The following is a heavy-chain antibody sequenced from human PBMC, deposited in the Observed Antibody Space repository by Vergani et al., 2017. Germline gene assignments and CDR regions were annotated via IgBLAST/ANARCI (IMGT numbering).Heavy chain of an antibody. V-gene: IGHV3-30*18. CDR2: ISYDGDTT. D-gene: IGHD1-1*01. J-gene: IGHJ4*02. CDR3: AKFPLNITTPDRGDF. CDR1: GFRFSDYG. Sequence: HVQMVESGGVVVQPGRSLRLSCAVSGFRFSDYGMHWVRQAPGRRLEWVALISYDGDTTYYEDSVKGRFTISRDNSKNTLFLQMHSLRVEDTALYYCAKFPLNITTPDRGDFWGQGSLVTVSS.